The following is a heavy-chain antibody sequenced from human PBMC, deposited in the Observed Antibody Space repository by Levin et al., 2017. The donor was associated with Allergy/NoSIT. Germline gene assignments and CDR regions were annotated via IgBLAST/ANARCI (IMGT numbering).Heavy chain of an antibody. D-gene: IGHD2-15*01. CDR3: ARNRHCIGGRCYSV. V-gene: IGHV3-53*01. Sequence: GESLKISCAASGFTVSNNYMRWVRQAQGKGVEWVSLIYSGGTTYYADSVKGRFTISRDNSKNTVYLQMNSLRAEDTAVYYCARNRHCIGGRCYSVWGQGTLVTVSS. CDR2: IYSGGTT. J-gene: IGHJ4*02. CDR1: GFTVSNNY.